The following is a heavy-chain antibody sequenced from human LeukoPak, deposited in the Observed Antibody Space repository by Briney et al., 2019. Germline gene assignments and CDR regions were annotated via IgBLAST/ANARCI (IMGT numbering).Heavy chain of an antibody. D-gene: IGHD3-22*01. V-gene: IGHV3-30-3*01. CDR2: ISYDGSNK. CDR3: ARDAGYYYDSSGYYYGPFLYFQH. CDR1: GFTFSSYA. J-gene: IGHJ1*01. Sequence: GRSLRLSCAASGFTFSSYAMHWVRQAPGKGLEWVAVISYDGSNKYYADSVKGRFTISRDNSKNTLYLQMNSLRAEDTAVYYCARDAGYYYDSSGYYYGPFLYFQHLGQGTLVTVSS.